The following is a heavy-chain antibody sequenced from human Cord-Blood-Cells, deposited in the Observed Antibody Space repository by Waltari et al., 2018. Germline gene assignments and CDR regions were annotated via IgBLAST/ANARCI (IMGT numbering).Heavy chain of an antibody. CDR2: INHSGST. CDR3: ARGPRGYYFDY. J-gene: IGHJ4*02. V-gene: IGHV4-34*01. CDR1: GGAFSGYY. D-gene: IGHD3-10*01. Sequence: QVQLQQWSAGLFKPSETLSHTCAVYGGAFSGYYWSWIRQPPGKGLGWIGEINHSGSTNYNPSLKSRVTISVDTSKNQFSLKLSSVTAADTAVYYCARGPRGYYFDYWGQGTLVTVSS.